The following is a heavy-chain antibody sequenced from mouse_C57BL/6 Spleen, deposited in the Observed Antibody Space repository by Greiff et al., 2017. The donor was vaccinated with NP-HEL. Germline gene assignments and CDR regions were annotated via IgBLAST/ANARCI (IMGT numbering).Heavy chain of an antibody. CDR1: GFNIKDYY. CDR3: TYYGSSSWFAY. D-gene: IGHD1-1*01. Sequence: EVQLQQSGAELVRPGASVKLSCTASGFNIKDYYMHWVKQRPEQGLEWIGRIDPADGDTEYAPKFQGKATMTADTSSNTAYLQLSSLTSEDTAVYYCTYYGSSSWFAYWGQGTLVTVSA. J-gene: IGHJ3*01. CDR2: IDPADGDT. V-gene: IGHV14-1*01.